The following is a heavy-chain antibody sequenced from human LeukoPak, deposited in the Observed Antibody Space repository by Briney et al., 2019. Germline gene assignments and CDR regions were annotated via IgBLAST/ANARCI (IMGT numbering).Heavy chain of an antibody. J-gene: IGHJ4*02. CDR1: GGSISSGSYY. CDR3: AREDKGPAFFDY. V-gene: IGHV4-61*02. CDR2: IYTSRST. Sequence: SQTLSLTCTVSGGSISSGSYYWSWIRQPAGKGLEWIGRIYTSRSTNYNPSLKSRVTISVDTSKNQFSLKLSSVTAADTAVYYCAREDKGPAFFDYWGQGTLVTVSS. D-gene: IGHD2-15*01.